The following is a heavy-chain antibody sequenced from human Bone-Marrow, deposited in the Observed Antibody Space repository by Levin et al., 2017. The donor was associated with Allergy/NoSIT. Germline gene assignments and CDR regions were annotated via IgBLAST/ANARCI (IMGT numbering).Heavy chain of an antibody. CDR2: IYSSGST. V-gene: IGHV4-4*07. CDR3: ARRIVESSGPSEENWCDP. CDR1: GASISSYS. D-gene: IGHD6-19*01. Sequence: SETLSLTCTVSGASISSYSWSWIRQPPGKGLEWVGRIYSSGSTKYNPSLNGRVTMSVDTSKNQFSLKLSSVTPTDTAVYYCARRIVESSGPSEENWCDPWGQGTLVTVSS. J-gene: IGHJ5*02.